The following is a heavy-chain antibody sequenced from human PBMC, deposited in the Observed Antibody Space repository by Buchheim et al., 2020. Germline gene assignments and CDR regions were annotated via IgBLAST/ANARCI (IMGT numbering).Heavy chain of an antibody. D-gene: IGHD1-1*01. CDR2: ISHDGSNK. J-gene: IGHJ6*03. Sequence: QVQLVESGGGVVQPGRSLRLSCAASGFTFSSYGMHWVRQAPGKGLEWVAVISHDGSNKYYADSVKGRFTISRDNAKNTLYLQMNSLRAEDTAVYYCAKTYIYYYMDVWGKGTT. V-gene: IGHV3-30*18. CDR1: GFTFSSYG. CDR3: AKTYIYYYMDV.